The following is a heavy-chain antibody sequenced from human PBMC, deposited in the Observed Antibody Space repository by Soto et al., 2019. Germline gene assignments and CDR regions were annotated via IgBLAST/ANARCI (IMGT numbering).Heavy chain of an antibody. CDR1: GFSVSYNC. J-gene: IGHJ6*02. D-gene: IGHD6-6*01. Sequence: VQLVESGGGLIQPGGSLRLSCAASGFSVSYNCMTWVRQAPGKGLEWVSVIFVGGSAYYADSVSGRFTISRDDSKNTVYLQMNSLTAEDTAVYYCARDPRPSDYYSYSGMDVWGQGTTVTVSS. CDR2: IFVGGSA. CDR3: ARDPRPSDYYSYSGMDV. V-gene: IGHV3-53*01.